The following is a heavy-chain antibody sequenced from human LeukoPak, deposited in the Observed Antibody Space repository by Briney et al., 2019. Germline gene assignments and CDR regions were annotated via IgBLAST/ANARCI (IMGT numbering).Heavy chain of an antibody. D-gene: IGHD2-21*02. CDR1: GFTFSSYW. Sequence: GSLRLSCAASGFTFSSYWMSWVRQAPGKGLEWVANIKQDGSEKYYVDSVKGRFTISRDNAKNSLYLQMNSLRAEDTAVYYCARDSPNCGGDCYYFDYWGQGTLVTVSS. CDR2: IKQDGSEK. J-gene: IGHJ4*02. CDR3: ARDSPNCGGDCYYFDY. V-gene: IGHV3-7*01.